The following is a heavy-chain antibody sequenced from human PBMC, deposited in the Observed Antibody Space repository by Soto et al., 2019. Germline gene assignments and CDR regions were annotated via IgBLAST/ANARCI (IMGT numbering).Heavy chain of an antibody. CDR2: ISADGSDK. D-gene: IGHD3-3*01. J-gene: IGHJ4*02. CDR3: TKGSEVARQELDY. V-gene: IGHV3-30*18. Sequence: QVQLVESGGGVVQPGRSLRLSCAASGFTFSNFGMHWGRQAPGKGLEWVAAISADGSDKYFSDSVKGRFTISRDYSKNTLFLQMNSLRVEDTAVYYCTKGSEVARQELDYWGQGTLVTVSS. CDR1: GFTFSNFG.